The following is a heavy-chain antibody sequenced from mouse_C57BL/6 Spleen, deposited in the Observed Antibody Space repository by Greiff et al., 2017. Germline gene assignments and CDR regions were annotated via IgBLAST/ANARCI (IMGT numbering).Heavy chain of an antibody. J-gene: IGHJ4*01. CDR1: GYTFTSYW. CDR3: AKGSYYYGSSYVSTIAMDY. Sequence: QVQLQQPGAELVKPGASVKLSCKASGYTFTSYWMHWVKQRPGQGLEWIGMIHPNSGSTNYNEKFKSKATLTVDKSSSTAYMQLSSLTSEDSAVYYCAKGSYYYGSSYVSTIAMDYWGQGTSVTVSS. V-gene: IGHV1-64*01. CDR2: IHPNSGST. D-gene: IGHD1-1*01.